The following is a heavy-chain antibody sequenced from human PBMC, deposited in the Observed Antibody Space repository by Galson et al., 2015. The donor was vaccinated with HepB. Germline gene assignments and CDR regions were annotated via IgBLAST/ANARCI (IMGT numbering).Heavy chain of an antibody. J-gene: IGHJ3*02. CDR2: IYDSGNT. D-gene: IGHD4-17*01. CDR3: ARALMYRDYVVNVFDI. V-gene: IGHV4-4*07. Sequence: GKGLEWIGRIYDSGNTDYNPYLKSRVTMSLDTSKNQLSLKLTSVTAADTGVYFCARALMYRDYVVNVFDIWGQGTVVTVSS.